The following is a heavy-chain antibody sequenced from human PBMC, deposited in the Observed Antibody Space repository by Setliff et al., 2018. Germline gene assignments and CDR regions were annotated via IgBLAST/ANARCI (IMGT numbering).Heavy chain of an antibody. D-gene: IGHD3-22*01. CDR3: ARDDPNHYDVSGYSVGCFDY. V-gene: IGHV4-39*02. CDR1: GGSISSSSHY. CDR2: IYYSGST. J-gene: IGHJ4*02. Sequence: SETLSLTCTVSGGSISSSSHYWGWIRQPPGKGLEWIGSIYYSGSTYYNPSLKSRVTISVDTSKNQFSLKLSSVTAADTAVCYCARDDPNHYDVSGYSVGCFDYWGLGTPVTVSS.